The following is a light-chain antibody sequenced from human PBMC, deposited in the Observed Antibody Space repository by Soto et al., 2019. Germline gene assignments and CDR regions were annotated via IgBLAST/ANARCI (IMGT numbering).Light chain of an antibody. CDR3: QQYNNGIT. V-gene: IGKV3-15*01. CDR1: QSVSSN. Sequence: EIVLTQSPATLSVSPGGRATLSCRASQSVSSNLAWYQQKPGQAPRLLIYGASTRATGIPARFSGSGSGTEFTLAISSLQSEDFAVYYCQQYNNGITFGQGTRLENK. CDR2: GAS. J-gene: IGKJ5*01.